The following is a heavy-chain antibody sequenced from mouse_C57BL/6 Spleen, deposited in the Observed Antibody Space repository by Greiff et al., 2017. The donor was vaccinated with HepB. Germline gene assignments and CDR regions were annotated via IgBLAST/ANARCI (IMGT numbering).Heavy chain of an antibody. CDR2: IYPRDGST. Sequence: VQRVESDAELVKPGASVKISCKVSGYTFTDHTMHWMKQRPEQGLEWIGYIYPRDGSTKYNEKFKGKATLTADKSSSTAYMQLNSLTSEDSAVYFCARGYDGYYVGYFDVWGTGTTVTVSS. V-gene: IGHV1-78*01. CDR1: GYTFTDHT. D-gene: IGHD2-3*01. J-gene: IGHJ1*03. CDR3: ARGYDGYYVGYFDV.